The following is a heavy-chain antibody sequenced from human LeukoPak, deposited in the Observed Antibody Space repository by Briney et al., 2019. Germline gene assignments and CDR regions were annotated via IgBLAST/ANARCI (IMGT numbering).Heavy chain of an antibody. CDR1: GGSFSGYY. CDR3: ARDHCSGGSCYGYYYYGMDV. V-gene: IGHV4-34*01. D-gene: IGHD2-15*01. CDR2: INHSGST. Sequence: SETLSLTCAVYGGSFSGYYWSWIRQPPGKGLEWIGEINHSGSTNYNPSLKSRVTISVDTSKNQFSLKLSSVTAADTAVYYCARDHCSGGSCYGYYYYGMDVWGQGTTVTVSS. J-gene: IGHJ6*02.